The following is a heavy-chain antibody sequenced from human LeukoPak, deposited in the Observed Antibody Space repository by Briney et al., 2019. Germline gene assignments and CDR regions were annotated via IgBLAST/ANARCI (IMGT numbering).Heavy chain of an antibody. J-gene: IGHJ4*02. V-gene: IGHV1-69*13. CDR2: IIPIFGTA. CDR1: GGTFSSYA. D-gene: IGHD4-17*01. CDR3: ARDTNPYGDYGEGSYCFDY. Sequence: ASVKVSCKASGGTFSSYAISWVRQAPGQGLEWMGGIIPIFGTANYAQKFQGRVTITADESTSTAYMELSSLRSEDTAVYYCARDTNPYGDYGEGSYCFDYWGQGTLVTVSS.